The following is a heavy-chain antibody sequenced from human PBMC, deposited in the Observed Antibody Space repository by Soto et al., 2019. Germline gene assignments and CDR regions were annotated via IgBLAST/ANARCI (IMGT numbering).Heavy chain of an antibody. D-gene: IGHD5-12*01. CDR1: GYTFTSYG. CDR2: ISAYNGNT. Sequence: QVQLVQSGAEVKKPGASVKVSCKASGYTFTSYGISWVRQAPGQGLEWMGWISAYNGNTNYAQKLQGRVTMTTDTSTSIAYMELRSLRSDDTAVYYCARATYSGYDSGYYYYGMDVWGQGTTVTVSS. J-gene: IGHJ6*02. CDR3: ARATYSGYDSGYYYYGMDV. V-gene: IGHV1-18*04.